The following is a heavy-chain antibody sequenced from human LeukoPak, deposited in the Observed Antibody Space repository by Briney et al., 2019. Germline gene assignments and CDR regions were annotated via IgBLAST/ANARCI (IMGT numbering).Heavy chain of an antibody. Sequence: ASVKVSCKASGGTFSSYAISWVRQAPGQGLEWMGWMNPNSGNTGYAQKFQGRVTMTRNTSISTAYMELSSLRSEDTAVYYCASGGYDRPSDLDYWGQGTLVTVSS. J-gene: IGHJ4*02. CDR2: MNPNSGNT. CDR3: ASGGYDRPSDLDY. D-gene: IGHD5-12*01. CDR1: GGTFSSYA. V-gene: IGHV1-8*02.